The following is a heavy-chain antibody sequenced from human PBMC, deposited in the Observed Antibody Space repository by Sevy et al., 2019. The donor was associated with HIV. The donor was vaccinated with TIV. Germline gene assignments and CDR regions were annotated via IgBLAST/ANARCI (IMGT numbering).Heavy chain of an antibody. CDR1: RITLSDHY. V-gene: IGHV3-72*01. CDR2: SRGKAETYAT. J-gene: IGHJ4*02. D-gene: IGHD3-10*01. CDR3: VTEGTSVRFGGFDS. Sequence: GSLRLSCAVSRITLSDHYMDWVRQAPGKGLEWVGRSRGKAETYATDSAAAVKGRFTISRQFSENSLILHMNSLKTEDTAVYFSVTEGTSVRFGGFDSWGQGTLVTVSS.